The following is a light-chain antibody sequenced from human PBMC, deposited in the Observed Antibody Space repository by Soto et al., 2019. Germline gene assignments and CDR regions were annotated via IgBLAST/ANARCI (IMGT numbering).Light chain of an antibody. CDR2: DAS. CDR1: QSISGW. J-gene: IGKJ2*01. CDR3: QQYKSMYT. V-gene: IGKV1-5*01. Sequence: DIRMTQSPSTLSASVGDRVTITCRASQSISGWLAWYQQRPGKAPKLLIYDASSLESGVPSRFSGSESGTEYTLAISKLQPDDSATYYCQQYKSMYTFGQGTKLEIK.